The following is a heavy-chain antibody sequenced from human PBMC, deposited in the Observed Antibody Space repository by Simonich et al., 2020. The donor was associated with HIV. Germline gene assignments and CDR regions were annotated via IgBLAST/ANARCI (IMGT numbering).Heavy chain of an antibody. J-gene: IGHJ3*02. V-gene: IGHV4-34*01. D-gene: IGHD3-22*01. CDR3: ARSADHHYESSGHYFDAFDI. Sequence: QVQLQQWGAGQLKASETLSLTCAVYFGSFCGYYWSWIPQPPWKGLEWLGEINRGGSTYYNPSLKSRRIVSVDRSKYQFSLKLNDVTAADTAVYYCARSADHHYESSGHYFDAFDIWGQGTMVTVSS. CDR2: INRGGST. CDR1: FGSFCGYY.